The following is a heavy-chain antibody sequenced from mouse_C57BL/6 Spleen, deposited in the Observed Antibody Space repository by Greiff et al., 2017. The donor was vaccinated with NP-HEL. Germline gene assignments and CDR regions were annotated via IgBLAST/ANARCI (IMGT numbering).Heavy chain of an antibody. D-gene: IGHD2-1*01. CDR3: APRNSYFDY. Sequence: EVQLQQSGPELVKPGASVKISCKASGYTFTDYYMNWVKQSHGKSLEWIGDINPNNGGTSYNQKFKGKATLTVDKSSSTAYMELRSLTSEDSAVYYCAPRNSYFDYWGQGTTLTVSS. CDR1: GYTFTDYY. CDR2: INPNNGGT. V-gene: IGHV1-26*01. J-gene: IGHJ2*01.